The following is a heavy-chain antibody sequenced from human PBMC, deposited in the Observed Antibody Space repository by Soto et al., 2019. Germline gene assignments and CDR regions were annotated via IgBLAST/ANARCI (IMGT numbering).Heavy chain of an antibody. J-gene: IGHJ6*02. D-gene: IGHD4-4*01. CDR2: ISAYNGNT. CDR3: ARDNGYSNYPYYYYGMDV. CDR1: GYTFTSYG. V-gene: IGHV1-18*01. Sequence: ASVKVSCKASGYTFTSYGISWVRQAPGQGLEWMGWISAYNGNTNYAQKLQGRVTMTTDTSTSTAYMELRSLRSDDTAVYYCARDNGYSNYPYYYYGMDVWGQGTTVTVSS.